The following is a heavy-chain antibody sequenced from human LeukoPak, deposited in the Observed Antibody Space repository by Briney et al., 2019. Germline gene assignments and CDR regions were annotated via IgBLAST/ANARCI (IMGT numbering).Heavy chain of an antibody. CDR1: GGSFSGYY. Sequence: SETLSLTCAVYGGSFSGYYWSWIRQPPGKGLEWIGEINHSGSTNYNPSLKSRVTISVDTSKNQFSLKLSSVTAADTAVYYCARVRGVATIFDYWGQGTLVTVSS. V-gene: IGHV4-34*01. J-gene: IGHJ4*02. CDR2: INHSGST. CDR3: ARVRGVATIFDY. D-gene: IGHD5-12*01.